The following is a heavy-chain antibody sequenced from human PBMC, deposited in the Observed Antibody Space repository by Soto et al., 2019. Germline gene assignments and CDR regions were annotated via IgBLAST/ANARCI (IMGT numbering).Heavy chain of an antibody. Sequence: GASVKVSCKASGYTFTGYYMDWVRQAPGQGLEWMGVINPSDGSTSYAQKFQGRVTMTRDTSTSTVHMELSSLRSEDTAVYYCARDQGGYYDSSGDIPLWLLGYFDYWGQGTLVTVSS. D-gene: IGHD3-22*01. CDR1: GYTFTGYY. V-gene: IGHV1-46*01. CDR3: ARDQGGYYDSSGDIPLWLLGYFDY. CDR2: INPSDGST. J-gene: IGHJ4*02.